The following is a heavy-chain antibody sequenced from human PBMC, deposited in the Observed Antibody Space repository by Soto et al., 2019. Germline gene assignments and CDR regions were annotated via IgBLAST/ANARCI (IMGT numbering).Heavy chain of an antibody. CDR1: GGSVSSGYYY. Sequence: SETLSLTCTVSGGSVSSGYYYWTWIRQPPGKGLEWIGNIHYRGSTYYNASLKSRVTISVDMSKNQFSLKLSSVTAADSAVYSCARGIGYYFDSWGQGTLVTVSS. J-gene: IGHJ4*02. V-gene: IGHV4-39*01. CDR2: IHYRGST. CDR3: ARGIGYYFDS. D-gene: IGHD5-12*01.